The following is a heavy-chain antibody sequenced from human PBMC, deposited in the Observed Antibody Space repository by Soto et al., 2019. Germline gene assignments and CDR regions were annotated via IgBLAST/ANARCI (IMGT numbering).Heavy chain of an antibody. J-gene: IGHJ5*02. V-gene: IGHV3-23*01. D-gene: IGHD3-10*01. CDR1: GFTFSSYA. Sequence: EVQLLESGGGLVQPGGSLRLSCAASGFTFSSYAMNWIRQGPGKGLEWVSGISVNGGRAYYADSVKGRFTGSRDNSKSTLYMQMNSLRAEDTAVYSCVKGYGSGLNGFDRWGQGTLVTVSS. CDR3: VKGYGSGLNGFDR. CDR2: ISVNGGRA.